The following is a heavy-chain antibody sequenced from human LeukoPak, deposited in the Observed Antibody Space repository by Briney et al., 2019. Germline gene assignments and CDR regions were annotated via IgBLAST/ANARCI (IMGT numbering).Heavy chain of an antibody. J-gene: IGHJ4*02. CDR2: INPNSGGT. V-gene: IGHV1-2*02. CDR3: ATRSMATVTPWEY. D-gene: IGHD4-17*01. Sequence: GASVKVSCKTSGYTFTGYYLHWVRQAPGQGLEWMGWINPNSGGTNYAQKFQGRVTMTRDTSISTAYMELNRLTFDDTAVFYCATRSMATVTPWEYWGQGTLVTVSS. CDR1: GYTFTGYY.